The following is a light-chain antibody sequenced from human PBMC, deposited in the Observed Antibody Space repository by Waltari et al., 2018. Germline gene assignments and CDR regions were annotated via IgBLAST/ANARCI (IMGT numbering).Light chain of an antibody. J-gene: IGLJ1*01. Sequence: QSVLTQPPSASGTPGQRVSISCSGSNSTIDANHVSWFQQLPGAAPTLLIYNNHQRPSGVPYRFSGSKSGTSASLAISGLQSGDEAEYYCAAWDDSLDAYVFGTGTKVTVL. CDR1: NSTIDANH. V-gene: IGLV1-44*01. CDR3: AAWDDSLDAYV. CDR2: NNH.